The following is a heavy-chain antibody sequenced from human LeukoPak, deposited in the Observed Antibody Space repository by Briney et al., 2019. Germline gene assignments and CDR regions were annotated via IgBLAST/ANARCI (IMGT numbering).Heavy chain of an antibody. CDR2: ILYSGST. J-gene: IGHJ3*02. CDR3: ATNAGPAALDAVDI. V-gene: IGHV4-59*08. CDR1: GGSFSGYY. Sequence: SETLSLTCAVYGGSFSGYYWSWIRQPPGKRLEWIGYILYSGSTNYNPSLKSRVAISVDMSKTQFSLKLSSVTAADTAVYYCATNAGPAALDAVDIWGQGTMVTVSS. D-gene: IGHD2-2*01.